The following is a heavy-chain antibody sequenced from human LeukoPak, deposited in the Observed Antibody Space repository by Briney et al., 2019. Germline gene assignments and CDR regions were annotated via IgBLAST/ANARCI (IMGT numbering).Heavy chain of an antibody. CDR1: GFTFSSYG. D-gene: IGHD6-13*01. CDR3: AKDRDWASAAGTDFDY. Sequence: PGESLRLSCAASGFTFSSYGMHWVRQAPGKGLEWVTFIRYDGSNKYYADSVKGRFTISRDNSKNTLYLQMNSLRAEDTAVYYCAKDRDWASAAGTDFDYWGQGTLVTVSS. CDR2: IRYDGSNK. J-gene: IGHJ4*02. V-gene: IGHV3-30*02.